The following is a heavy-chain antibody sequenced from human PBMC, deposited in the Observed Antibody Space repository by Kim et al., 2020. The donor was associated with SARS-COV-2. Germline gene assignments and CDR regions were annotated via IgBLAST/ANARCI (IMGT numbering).Heavy chain of an antibody. D-gene: IGHD2-21*01. CDR3: ARLVRY. V-gene: IGHV4-39*01. CDR2: IYYSGRT. Sequence: IYYSGRTYYNPARKSRVTISVDTSKNQFSLKLRSVTAADTAVYYCARLVRYWGQGTLVTVSS. J-gene: IGHJ4*02.